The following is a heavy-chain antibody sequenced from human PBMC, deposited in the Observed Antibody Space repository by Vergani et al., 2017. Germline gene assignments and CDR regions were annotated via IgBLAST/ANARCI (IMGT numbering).Heavy chain of an antibody. Sequence: VQLVESGGGLVKPGGSLRLSCAASGFSFSDHYMTWIRQAPGKGLEWVSGLTASGSGISYADSVRGRFTISRDNSKNTLFLQMDSLRAEDTAVYYCAKSLPRTRITIFGVAYDAFDIWGQGTMVTCAS. CDR2: LTASGSGI. J-gene: IGHJ3*02. CDR3: AKSLPRTRITIFGVAYDAFDI. CDR1: GFSFSDHY. V-gene: IGHV3-23*04. D-gene: IGHD3-3*01.